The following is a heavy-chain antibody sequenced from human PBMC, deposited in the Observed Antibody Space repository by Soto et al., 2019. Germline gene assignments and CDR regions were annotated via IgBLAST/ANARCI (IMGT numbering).Heavy chain of an antibody. V-gene: IGHV3-23*01. Sequence: XGSLRLSCAASGFTFASYSMSWVRQAPGKGLEWVSVISGSGSNTYYADSVKGRFTISRDNSKNTLYLQMNSLRAEDTAVYDCARGPDKYTYASFDYWGQGTLVTASS. J-gene: IGHJ4*02. D-gene: IGHD3-16*01. CDR1: GFTFASYS. CDR2: ISGSGSNT. CDR3: ARGPDKYTYASFDY.